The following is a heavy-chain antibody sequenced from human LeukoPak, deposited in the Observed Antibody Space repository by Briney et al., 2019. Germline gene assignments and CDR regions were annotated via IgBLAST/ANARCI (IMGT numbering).Heavy chain of an antibody. Sequence: AGSLRLSCAASGFTFSSYGMHWVRQAPGKGLAWVAFIRYDGSNKYYADSVKGRFTISRDNSKNTLYLQMNSLRAEDTAVYYCAKSRIAGYYMDVWGKGTTVTVSS. D-gene: IGHD6-13*01. J-gene: IGHJ6*03. V-gene: IGHV3-30*02. CDR3: AKSRIAGYYMDV. CDR2: IRYDGSNK. CDR1: GFTFSSYG.